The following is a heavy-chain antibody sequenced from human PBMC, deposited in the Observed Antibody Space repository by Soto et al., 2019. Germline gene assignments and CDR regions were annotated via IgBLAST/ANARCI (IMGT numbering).Heavy chain of an antibody. CDR2: IYYSGST. V-gene: IGHV4-31*03. Sequence: SETLSLTCTVSGGSISSGGYYWSWIRQHPGKGLEWIGYIYYSGSTYYNPSLKSRVTISVDTSKNQFSLKLGSVTAADTAVYYCARGRYLAMVRGVIIHRGGTVQFDPWGQGTLVTVSS. J-gene: IGHJ5*02. CDR1: GGSISSGGYY. D-gene: IGHD3-10*01. CDR3: ARGRYLAMVRGVIIHRGGTVQFDP.